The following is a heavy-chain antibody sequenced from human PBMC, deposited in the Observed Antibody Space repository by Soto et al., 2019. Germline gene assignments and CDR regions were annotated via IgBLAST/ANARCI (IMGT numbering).Heavy chain of an antibody. D-gene: IGHD5-18*01. CDR3: ARARIYSYGWGDFDY. V-gene: IGHV5-51*01. CDR1: GYSFTSYW. CDR2: IYPGDSDT. J-gene: IGHJ4*02. Sequence: PGESLKISCKGSGYSFTSYWIGWVRQMPGKGLEWMGIIYPGDSDTRYSPSFQGQVTISADKSISTAYLQWSSLKASDTAMYYCARARIYSYGWGDFDYWGQGTLVTVSS.